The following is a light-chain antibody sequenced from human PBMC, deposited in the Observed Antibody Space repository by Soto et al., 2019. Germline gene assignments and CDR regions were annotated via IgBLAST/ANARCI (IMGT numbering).Light chain of an antibody. J-gene: IGKJ1*01. CDR2: DAS. Sequence: IVLTQSPATLSLYPGERATLSCRASQSVSSYLAWYQQKPGQAPRLLIYDASNRATGIPARFSGSGSGTDFTLTISSLEPEDSAFYYCQQRDNWPQTFGQGTKVDIK. CDR1: QSVSSY. CDR3: QQRDNWPQT. V-gene: IGKV3-11*01.